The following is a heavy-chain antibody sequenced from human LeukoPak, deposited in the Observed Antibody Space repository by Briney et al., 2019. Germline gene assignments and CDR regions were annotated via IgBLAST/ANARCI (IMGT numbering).Heavy chain of an antibody. J-gene: IGHJ4*02. CDR3: AKDLSDSSRVPGDY. V-gene: IGHV3-23*01. Sequence: GGALRLACAASGFTFNTYAMSWVRQAPGKGLEWVSSISGSGGSTFYADSVKGRFTNSRDNSKNTLYLQMNSLRAEDTAVYYCAKDLSDSSRVPGDYWGQGTLVTVSS. CDR2: ISGSGGST. D-gene: IGHD6-13*01. CDR1: GFTFNTYA.